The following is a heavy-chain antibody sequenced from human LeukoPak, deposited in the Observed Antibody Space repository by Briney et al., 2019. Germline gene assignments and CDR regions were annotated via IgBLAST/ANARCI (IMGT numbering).Heavy chain of an antibody. CDR1: GGSFSGYY. J-gene: IGHJ4*02. Sequence: SETLSLTCAVYGGSFSGYYWSWIRQPPGKGLEWIGEINHSGSTNYNPSLKSRVTISVDTSKNQFSLKLSSVTAADTAVYYCARTPRIVGATPPYYFDYWGQGTLVTVSS. CDR3: ARTPRIVGATPPYYFDY. CDR2: INHSGST. V-gene: IGHV4-34*01. D-gene: IGHD1-26*01.